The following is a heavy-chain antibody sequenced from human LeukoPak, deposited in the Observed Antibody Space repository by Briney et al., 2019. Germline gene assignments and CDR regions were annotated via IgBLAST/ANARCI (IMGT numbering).Heavy chain of an antibody. CDR1: GFTFSSYS. V-gene: IGHV3-21*01. J-gene: IGHJ5*02. CDR2: ISSSSSYI. Sequence: GGSLRLSSAASGFTFSSYSMNWVRQAPGKGLEWVSSISSSSSYIYYADSVKGRFTISRDNAKNSLYLQMNSLRAEDTAVYYCARYSGSYWFDPWGQGTLVTVSS. CDR3: ARYSGSYWFDP. D-gene: IGHD1-26*01.